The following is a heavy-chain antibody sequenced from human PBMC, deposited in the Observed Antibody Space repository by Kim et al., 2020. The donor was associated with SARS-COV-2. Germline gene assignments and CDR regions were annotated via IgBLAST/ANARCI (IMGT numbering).Heavy chain of an antibody. CDR1: GFTFSSYG. CDR3: AKGKGGSGMSYYYYGMDV. Sequence: GGSLRLSCAASGFTFSSYGMHWVRQAQGKGLEWVAVISYDGSNKYYADSVKGRFTISRDNSKNTLYLQMNSLRAEDTAVYYCAKGKGGSGMSYYYYGMDVWGQGTTVTVSS. V-gene: IGHV3-30*18. J-gene: IGHJ6*02. D-gene: IGHD3-10*01. CDR2: ISYDGSNK.